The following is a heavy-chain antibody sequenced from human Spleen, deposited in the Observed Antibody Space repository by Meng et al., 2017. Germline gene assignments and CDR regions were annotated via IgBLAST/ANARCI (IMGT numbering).Heavy chain of an antibody. D-gene: IGHD3-22*01. V-gene: IGHV3-74*01. Sequence: GESLKISCTASGFSFSSYWMHWVRQAPGKGLVWVSRINSEGKTTNYADSVKGRFTISRDNAKNTLYLQMNSLRAEDTAVYYCARGPSHYYDTSGRYGYFDSWGQGTLVTVSS. CDR1: GFSFSSYW. J-gene: IGHJ4*02. CDR3: ARGPSHYYDTSGRYGYFDS. CDR2: INSEGKTT.